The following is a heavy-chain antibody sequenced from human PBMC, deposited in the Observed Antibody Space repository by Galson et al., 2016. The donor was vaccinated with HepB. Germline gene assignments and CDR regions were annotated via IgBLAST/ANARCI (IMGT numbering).Heavy chain of an antibody. CDR1: GYTFTTYG. Sequence: SVKVSCKASGYTFTTYGISWVRQAPGQGLEWMGWISAYNGNTTYAQKLQGRGPMTTDTSTSTAYMEVRSLRSDDAAVYYCARDPRKIRYQLLEIYYYYYAMDVWGQGTTVTVSS. CDR2: ISAYNGNT. CDR3: ARDPRKIRYQLLEIYYYYYAMDV. D-gene: IGHD2-2*01. V-gene: IGHV1-18*01. J-gene: IGHJ6*02.